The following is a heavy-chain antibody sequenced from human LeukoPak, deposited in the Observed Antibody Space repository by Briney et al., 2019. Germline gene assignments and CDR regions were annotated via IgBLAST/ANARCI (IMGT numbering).Heavy chain of an antibody. CDR2: IYTSGST. D-gene: IGHD2-15*01. CDR3: VLGYCGGGSCYLPTGPPNLVDY. V-gene: IGHV4-4*07. Sequence: PSETLSLTCTVSGGSISSYYWSWIRQPAGKGLEWIGRIYTSGSTNYNPSLKSRVTISVDKSKNQFSLKLSSVTAADTAVYYCVLGYCGGGSCYLPTGPPNLVDYWGQGTLVTVSS. CDR1: GGSISSYY. J-gene: IGHJ4*02.